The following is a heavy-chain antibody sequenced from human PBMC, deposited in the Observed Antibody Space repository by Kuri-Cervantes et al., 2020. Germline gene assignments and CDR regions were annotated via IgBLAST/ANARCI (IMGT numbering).Heavy chain of an antibody. J-gene: IGHJ6*03. Sequence: ASVKVSCKASGYTFTSYDINWVRQATGQGLEWMGWMNPNSGNTGYAQKFQGRVTMTRNTSISTDYLALSSLRSEDTAVYYCARVSYDFWAYYYIDAWGKGTTVTVSS. CDR1: GYTFTSYD. CDR2: MNPNSGNT. CDR3: ARVSYDFWAYYYIDA. V-gene: IGHV1-8*01. D-gene: IGHD3-3*01.